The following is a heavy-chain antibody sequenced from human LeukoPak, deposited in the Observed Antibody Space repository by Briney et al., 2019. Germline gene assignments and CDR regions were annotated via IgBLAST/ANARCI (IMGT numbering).Heavy chain of an antibody. CDR2: IKQDGSEK. J-gene: IGHJ4*02. D-gene: IGHD5-24*01. CDR3: ARDRDKGALDY. V-gene: IGHV3-7*01. CDR1: GFTFSSYW. Sequence: PGGSLRLSCAASGFTFSSYWMSWVHQAPGKGLEWVANIKQDGSEKYYVDSVKGRFTISRDNAKNSLYLQMNSLRAEDTAVYYCARDRDKGALDYWGQGTLVTVSS.